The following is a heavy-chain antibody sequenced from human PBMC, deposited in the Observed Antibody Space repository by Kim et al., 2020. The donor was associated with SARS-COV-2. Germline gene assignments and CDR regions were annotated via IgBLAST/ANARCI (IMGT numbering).Heavy chain of an antibody. CDR2: INHSGST. D-gene: IGHD5-18*01. Sequence: SETLSLTCAVYGGSFSGYYWSWIRQPPGKGLEWIGEINHSGSTNYNPSLKSRVTISVDTSKNQFSLKLSSVTAADTAVYYCARGGDFRYSYGYGFDYWGQGTLVTVSS. CDR1: GGSFSGYY. CDR3: ARGGDFRYSYGYGFDY. J-gene: IGHJ4*02. V-gene: IGHV4-34*01.